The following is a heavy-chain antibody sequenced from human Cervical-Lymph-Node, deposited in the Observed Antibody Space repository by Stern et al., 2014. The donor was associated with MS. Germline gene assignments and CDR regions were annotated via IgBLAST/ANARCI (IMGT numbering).Heavy chain of an antibody. CDR3: AKAKRGYFGHIDF. D-gene: IGHD3-9*01. V-gene: IGHV3-30*18. J-gene: IGHJ4*02. Sequence: VQLLESGGGVVQPGRSLRLSCESSGFIFTNYGMHWVRQAPGKGLDWVAFMSDDGSVKYSSPCAKGRFDISRDNSKQTVHLQMNSLTPEDTGLYYCAKAKRGYFGHIDFWGQGTLVSVSS. CDR2: MSDDGSVK. CDR1: GFIFTNYG.